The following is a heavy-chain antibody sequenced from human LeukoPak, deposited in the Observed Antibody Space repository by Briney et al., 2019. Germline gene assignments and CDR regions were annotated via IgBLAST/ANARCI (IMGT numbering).Heavy chain of an antibody. V-gene: IGHV3-23*01. Sequence: PGGSLRLSCAASGLTFSTYAVSWIRQAPGKGLEWVSIISGSGGSTYYADSVKGRFTISRDNSKNTLYLQMNSLRAEDTAVYYCAKERLTTTAFDYWGQGTLVTVSS. D-gene: IGHD1-1*01. CDR3: AKERLTTTAFDY. CDR1: GLTFSTYA. CDR2: ISGSGGST. J-gene: IGHJ4*02.